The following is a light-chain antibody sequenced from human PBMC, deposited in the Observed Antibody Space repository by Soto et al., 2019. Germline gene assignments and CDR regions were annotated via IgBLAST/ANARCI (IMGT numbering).Light chain of an antibody. CDR3: QQYGNSPLT. CDR1: QSVRSSY. J-gene: IGKJ4*01. CDR2: GAS. V-gene: IGKV3-20*01. Sequence: DIVLTQSPGPLSLPPGERATLSCRASQSVRSSYFAWYQQKPGQAPRLIIFGASTRAPGIPDRFSGSGSGTDFTLTISKLEPEDVALFYCQQYGNSPLTLGGGTKVDIK.